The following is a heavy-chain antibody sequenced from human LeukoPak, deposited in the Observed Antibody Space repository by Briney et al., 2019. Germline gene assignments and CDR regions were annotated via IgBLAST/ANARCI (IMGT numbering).Heavy chain of an antibody. V-gene: IGHV3-30*18. J-gene: IGHJ4*02. CDR2: ISYDGSNK. CDR3: AKGGLLWFGELLGDYFDY. D-gene: IGHD3-10*01. Sequence: GGSLRLSCAASGFTFSSYGMHWVRQAPGKGLEWVAVISYDGSNKYYADSVKGRFTISRDNSKNTLYLQMNSLRAEDTAVYYCAKGGLLWFGELLGDYFDYWGQGTLVTVSS. CDR1: GFTFSSYG.